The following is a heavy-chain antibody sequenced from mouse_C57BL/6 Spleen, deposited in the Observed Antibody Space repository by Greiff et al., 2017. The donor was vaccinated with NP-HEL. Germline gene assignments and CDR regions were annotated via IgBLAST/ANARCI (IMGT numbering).Heavy chain of an antibody. CDR3: ARSDFYYYGSSFDY. V-gene: IGHV1-80*01. CDR1: GYAFSSYW. D-gene: IGHD1-1*01. J-gene: IGHJ2*01. Sequence: QVQLQQSGAELVKPGASVKISCKASGYAFSSYWMNWVKQRPGKGLEWIGQIYPGDGDTNYNGKFKGKATLTADKSSSTAYMQLSSLTSEDSAVYFCARSDFYYYGSSFDYWGQGTTLTVSS. CDR2: IYPGDGDT.